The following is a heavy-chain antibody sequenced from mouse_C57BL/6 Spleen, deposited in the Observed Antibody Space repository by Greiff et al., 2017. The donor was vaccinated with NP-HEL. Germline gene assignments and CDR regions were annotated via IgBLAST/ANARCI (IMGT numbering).Heavy chain of an antibody. CDR3: ARGTTVVHWYFDV. D-gene: IGHD1-1*01. V-gene: IGHV1-63*01. Sequence: VKLMESGAELVRPGTSVKMSCKASGYTFTNYWIGWAKQRPGHGLEWIGDIYPGGGYTNYNEKFKGKATLTADKSSSTAYMQFSSLTSEDSAIYYCARGTTVVHWYFDVWGTGTTVTVSS. J-gene: IGHJ1*03. CDR1: GYTFTNYW. CDR2: IYPGGGYT.